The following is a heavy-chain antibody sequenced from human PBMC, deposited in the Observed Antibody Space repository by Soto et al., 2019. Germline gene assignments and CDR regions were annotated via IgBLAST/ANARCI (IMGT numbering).Heavy chain of an antibody. CDR1: GYTFTSYG. D-gene: IGHD2-15*01. CDR2: ISAYNVNT. Sequence: SVKVSCKASGYTFTSYGISWVRQAPGQELEWMRWISAYNVNTNYAQKLQGRVTMTTDTSTSTAYMELRSLRSDDTAVYYCARDRPGYCSGCSCPSGSWYLGNYESRVDYWGQGTLVTVSS. V-gene: IGHV1-18*01. J-gene: IGHJ4*02. CDR3: ARDRPGYCSGCSCPSGSWYLGNYESRVDY.